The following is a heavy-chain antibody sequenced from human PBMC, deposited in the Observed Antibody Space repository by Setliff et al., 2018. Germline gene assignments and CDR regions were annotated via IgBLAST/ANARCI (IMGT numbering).Heavy chain of an antibody. V-gene: IGHV4-39*07. CDR2: LYYTGAT. D-gene: IGHD6-6*01. Sequence: PSETLSLTCTVSGGSISTTNYFWGWIRQPPGGGLEWIGILYYTGATYYNPPLKSRVTISVDTPNNQFSLKLSSVTAADTAVFYCARGYAARVGFGNWFDPWGQGTLVTVSS. J-gene: IGHJ5*02. CDR3: ARGYAARVGFGNWFDP. CDR1: GGSISTTNYF.